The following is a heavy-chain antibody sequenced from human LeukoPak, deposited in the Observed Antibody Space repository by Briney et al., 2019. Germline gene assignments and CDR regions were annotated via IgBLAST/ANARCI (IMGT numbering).Heavy chain of an antibody. Sequence: SETPSLTCTVSGGSISDNYWSWIRQPAGKGLEWIGRIYTSGSTTYNPSLNSRVTMSVDTSKNQFSLKLNSVTAADTAMYYCARQKKSCFDPWGQGILVTVSS. CDR1: GGSISDNY. J-gene: IGHJ5*02. CDR2: IYTSGST. V-gene: IGHV4-4*07. CDR3: ARQKKSCFDP.